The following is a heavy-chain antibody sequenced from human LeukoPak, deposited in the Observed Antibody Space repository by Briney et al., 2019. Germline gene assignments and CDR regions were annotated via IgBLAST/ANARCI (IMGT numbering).Heavy chain of an antibody. J-gene: IGHJ4*02. D-gene: IGHD5-12*01. V-gene: IGHV1-2*02. CDR3: YMNQGGYDPGSDFDY. CDR2: INPNRGGT. CDR1: VSTFTSSY. Sequence: ASVTLSSTPAVSTFTSSYLHWVPQAPGQGLEWMGWINPNRGGTVYALKFKGRVTMTTHTSISTACIELSSLRSDDPPVSYCYMNQGGYDPGSDFDYWGQGTMVTVSS.